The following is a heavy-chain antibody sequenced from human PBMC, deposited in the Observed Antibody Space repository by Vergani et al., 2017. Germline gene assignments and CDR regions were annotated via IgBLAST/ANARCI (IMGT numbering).Heavy chain of an antibody. Sequence: VQLVESGGGLVQPGGSLRLSCAASGFTFSSYAINWVRQAPGQGLEWMGGITPFFSTANYAQKFQGRVTITADESTTTVYMELSSLRSEDTAMYYCARDEIAAAGTAGAYDIWGQGTMVTVSS. J-gene: IGHJ3*02. V-gene: IGHV1-69*01. D-gene: IGHD6-13*01. CDR2: ITPFFSTA. CDR3: ARDEIAAAGTAGAYDI. CDR1: GFTFSSYA.